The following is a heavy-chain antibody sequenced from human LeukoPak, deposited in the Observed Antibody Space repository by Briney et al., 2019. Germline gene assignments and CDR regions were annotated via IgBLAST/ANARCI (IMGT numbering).Heavy chain of an antibody. CDR2: ISGSGGST. J-gene: IGHJ4*02. Sequence: GGSLRLSCAASGFTFSSYAMSWVRQAPGKGLEWVSAISGSGGSTYYADSVKGRFTISRDNSKNTLYLQMNSLRAENTAVYYCAKDSSSLYYSLFDYWGQGTLVTVSS. D-gene: IGHD6-13*01. V-gene: IGHV3-23*01. CDR1: GFTFSSYA. CDR3: AKDSSSLYYSLFDY.